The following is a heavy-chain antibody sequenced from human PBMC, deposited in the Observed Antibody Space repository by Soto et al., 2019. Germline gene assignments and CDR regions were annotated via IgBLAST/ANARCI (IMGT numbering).Heavy chain of an antibody. CDR1: GGSISSYY. CDR3: ARDSGRYCSGGSCYLVYFDY. D-gene: IGHD2-15*01. J-gene: IGHJ4*02. Sequence: SETLSLTCTVSGGSISSYYWSWIRQPPGKGLERIGYIYYSGSTNYNPSLKSRVTISVDTSKNQLSLKLSSVTAADTAVYYCARDSGRYCSGGSCYLVYFDYWGQGTLVTVSS. V-gene: IGHV4-59*12. CDR2: IYYSGST.